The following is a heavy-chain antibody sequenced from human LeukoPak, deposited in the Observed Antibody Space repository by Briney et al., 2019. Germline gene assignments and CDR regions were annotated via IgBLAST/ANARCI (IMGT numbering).Heavy chain of an antibody. Sequence: AGGSLRLSCAASGFTVSSNYMSWVRQAPGKGLEWVSVIYGGGSTYYADSVKGRFTISRDNSKNTLYLQMNSLRAEDTAVYYCARIYSNYVYYYMDVWGKGTTVTVSS. CDR3: ARIYSNYVYYYMDV. V-gene: IGHV3-66*02. J-gene: IGHJ6*03. D-gene: IGHD4-11*01. CDR1: GFTVSSNY. CDR2: IYGGGST.